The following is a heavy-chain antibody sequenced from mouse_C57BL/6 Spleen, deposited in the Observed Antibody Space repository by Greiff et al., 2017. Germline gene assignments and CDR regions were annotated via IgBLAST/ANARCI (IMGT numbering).Heavy chain of an antibody. CDR2: ISSGRSTI. CDR1: GFTFSDYG. Sequence: EVQLVESGGGLVKPGGSLKLSCAASGFTFSDYGMHWVRQAPEKGLEWVAYISSGRSTIYYADTVKGRFTISRDNAKNTLFQQMTSLRSYEAALYYCARRDYGSSCVGAMDYWGQGTSVTVSS. CDR3: ARRDYGSSCVGAMDY. V-gene: IGHV5-17*01. D-gene: IGHD1-1*01. J-gene: IGHJ4*01.